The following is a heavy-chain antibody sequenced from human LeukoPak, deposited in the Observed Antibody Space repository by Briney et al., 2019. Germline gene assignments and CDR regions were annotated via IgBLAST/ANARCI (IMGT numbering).Heavy chain of an antibody. J-gene: IGHJ4*02. Sequence: PRGSLRLSCAASGFSFSRYDIHWVRQAPGKGLEWVAFIRYDGSNNNSEDSVKGRFTISRDNFMSTVYLQMNSLRAEDTAVYYCAKDRQTITIFGVVNTPRANFDYWGQGTLVTVSS. CDR1: GFSFSRYD. V-gene: IGHV3-30*02. D-gene: IGHD3-3*01. CDR2: IRYDGSNN. CDR3: AKDRQTITIFGVVNTPRANFDY.